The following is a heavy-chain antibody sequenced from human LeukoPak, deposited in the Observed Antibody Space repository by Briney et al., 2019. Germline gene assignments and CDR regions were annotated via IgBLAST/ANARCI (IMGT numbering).Heavy chain of an antibody. CDR1: GFTFDDYA. CDR2: ISWDGGST. V-gene: IGHV3-43D*04. D-gene: IGHD3-10*01. Sequence: GGSLRLSCAASGFTFDDYAMHWVRQAPGKGLEWVSLISWDGGSTYYADSVKGRFTISRDNSKNSLYLRMNSLRAEDTALYYCAKDFGAGYYYGFKDYWGQGTLVTVSS. CDR3: AKDFGAGYYYGFKDY. J-gene: IGHJ4*02.